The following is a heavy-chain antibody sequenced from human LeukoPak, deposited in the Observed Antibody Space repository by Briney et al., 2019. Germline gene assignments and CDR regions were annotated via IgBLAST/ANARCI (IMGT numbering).Heavy chain of an antibody. CDR1: GGSISGYY. Sequence: SETLSLTCTVSGGSISGYYWSWIRQPPGKGLEWIGYIYYSGSTNYNPSLKSRVTISVDTSKNQFSLKLSSVTAADTAVYYCARDRSALDYWGQGTLVTVSS. CDR3: ARDRSALDY. V-gene: IGHV4-59*01. J-gene: IGHJ4*02. CDR2: IYYSGST.